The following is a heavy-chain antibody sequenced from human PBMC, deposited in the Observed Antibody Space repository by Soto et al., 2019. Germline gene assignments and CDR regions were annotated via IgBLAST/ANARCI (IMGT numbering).Heavy chain of an antibody. V-gene: IGHV3-11*01. CDR3: AREQPVVVTAISYYYGMDV. CDR2: ISSSGSTI. CDR1: GFTFSTYA. J-gene: IGHJ6*02. Sequence: PGGSLRLSCGASGFTFSTYAMSWVRQAPGKGLEWVSGISSSGSTIYYADSVKGRFTISRDNAKNSLYLQMNSLRAEDTAVYYCAREQPVVVTAISYYYGMDVWGQGTTVTVSS. D-gene: IGHD2-21*02.